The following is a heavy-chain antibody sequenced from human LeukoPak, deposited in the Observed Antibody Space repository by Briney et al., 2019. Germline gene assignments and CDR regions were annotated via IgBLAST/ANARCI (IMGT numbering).Heavy chain of an antibody. J-gene: IGHJ4*02. CDR1: GGSLSSSSYY. Sequence: PSETLSLTCTVSGGSLSSSSYYWGWIRQPPGKGLEWIGSIYYSGSTYYNPSLKSRVTISVDTSKNQFSLKLSSVTAADTAVYYCARHLELRYRRTLGYFDYWGQGTLVTVSS. D-gene: IGHD1-26*01. V-gene: IGHV4-39*01. CDR3: ARHLELRYRRTLGYFDY. CDR2: IYYSGST.